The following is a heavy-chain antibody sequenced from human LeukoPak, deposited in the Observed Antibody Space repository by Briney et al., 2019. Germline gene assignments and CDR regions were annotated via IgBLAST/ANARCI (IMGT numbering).Heavy chain of an antibody. CDR2: ISAYNGNT. CDR3: ARDEYYDSSGYYPIYYFDY. V-gene: IGHV1-18*01. Sequence: GASVTVSCKASGYTFTSYGISWVRQAPGQGLEWMGWISAYNGNTNYAQKLQGRVTMTTDTSTSTAYMELRSLRSDDTAVYYCARDEYYDSSGYYPIYYFDYWGQGTLVTVSS. CDR1: GYTFTSYG. J-gene: IGHJ4*02. D-gene: IGHD3-22*01.